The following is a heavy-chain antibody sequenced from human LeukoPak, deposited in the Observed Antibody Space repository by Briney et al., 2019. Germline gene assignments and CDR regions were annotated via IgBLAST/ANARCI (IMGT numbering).Heavy chain of an antibody. D-gene: IGHD3-10*01. Sequence: GSSVKVSCKASGGTFSNYAINWVRQAPGQGLEWMGGIIPIFGTANYAQKFQGRVTITADESTSTAYMELSSLRSEDTAVYYCAKWDMVRGLDYWGQGTLVTVSS. V-gene: IGHV1-69*01. J-gene: IGHJ4*02. CDR1: GGTFSNYA. CDR3: AKWDMVRGLDY. CDR2: IIPIFGTA.